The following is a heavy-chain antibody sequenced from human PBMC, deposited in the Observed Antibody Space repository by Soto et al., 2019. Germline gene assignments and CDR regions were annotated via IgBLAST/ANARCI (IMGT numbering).Heavy chain of an antibody. D-gene: IGHD4-17*01. Sequence: ASVKVSCKASGYTFTSYYMHWVRQAPGQGLEWMGIINPSGGSTSYAQKFQGRVTMTRDTSTSTVYMELSSLRSEDTAVYYCARDPTVTTRSYYYYYGMDVWGQGTTVTVSS. CDR1: GYTFTSYY. V-gene: IGHV1-46*01. CDR2: INPSGGST. J-gene: IGHJ6*02. CDR3: ARDPTVTTRSYYYYYGMDV.